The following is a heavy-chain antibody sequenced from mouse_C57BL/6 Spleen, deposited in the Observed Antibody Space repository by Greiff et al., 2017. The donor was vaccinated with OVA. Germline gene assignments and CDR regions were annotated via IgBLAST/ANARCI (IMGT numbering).Heavy chain of an antibody. J-gene: IGHJ1*03. V-gene: IGHV1-55*01. CDR1: GYTFTSYW. D-gene: IGHD1-1*01. CDR3: ASGPFGYGSCHWYFDV. Sequence: QVQLQQPGAELVKPGASVKMSCKASGYTFTSYWITWVKQRPGQGLEWIGDIYPGSGSTNYNEKFKSKATLTVDTSTSTAYVQLSSLTSEDSAVYYCASGPFGYGSCHWYFDVWGTGTTVTVSS. CDR2: IYPGSGST.